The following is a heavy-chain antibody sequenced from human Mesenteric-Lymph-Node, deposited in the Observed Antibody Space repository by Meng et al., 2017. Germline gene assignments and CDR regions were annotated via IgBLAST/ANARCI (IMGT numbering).Heavy chain of an antibody. CDR3: AKNGRGPYYYYGMDI. J-gene: IGHJ6*02. CDR2: MYYSGTT. D-gene: IGHD2-8*01. Sequence: SETLSLTCTVSGYSISSGYYWGWIRQPPGKGLEWIGSMYYSGTTDYNPYLKSRVTISVDMSKSQFSLELRSVTAGDTAVYYCAKNGRGPYYYYGMDIWGQGTTVTVSS. CDR1: GYSISSGYY. V-gene: IGHV4-38-2*02.